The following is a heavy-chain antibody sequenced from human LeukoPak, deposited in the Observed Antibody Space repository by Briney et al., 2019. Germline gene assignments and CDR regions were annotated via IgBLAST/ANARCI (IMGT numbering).Heavy chain of an antibody. CDR2: IIPIFGTA. CDR1: GGTFSSYA. V-gene: IGHV1-69*06. CDR3: ASNGFGEFDYFDY. D-gene: IGHD3-10*01. J-gene: IGHJ4*02. Sequence: ASVKVSCKASGGTFSSYAISWVRQAPGQGLEWMGGIIPIFGTANYAQKFQGRVTITADKSTSTAYMELSSLRSEDTAVYYCASNGFGEFDYFDYWGQGTLVTVSS.